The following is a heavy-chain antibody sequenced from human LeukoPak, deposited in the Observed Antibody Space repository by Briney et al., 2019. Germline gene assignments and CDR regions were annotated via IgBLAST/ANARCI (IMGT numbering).Heavy chain of an antibody. CDR1: EFTFSAYW. Sequence: PGGSLRLSCAASEFTFSAYWVHWVRQAPGKGLVWVSLINPDASTTVYADSVKGRFTISRDNAKNTLYLQMSSLRAEDTAVYYCAGLHSYGMDVWGQGTTVTVSS. J-gene: IGHJ6*02. CDR3: AGLHSYGMDV. CDR2: INPDASTT. V-gene: IGHV3-74*01.